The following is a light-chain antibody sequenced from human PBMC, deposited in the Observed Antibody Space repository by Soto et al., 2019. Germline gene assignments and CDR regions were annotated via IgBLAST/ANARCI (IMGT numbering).Light chain of an antibody. V-gene: IGKV1-5*01. Sequence: DIQMTQSPSTLSASVGDRVTITCLASQSISSWLAWYQQKPGKAPSLLITDASKLESGVPPRFNGSRSETEFTLTIRNLQPDDFATYYCQQYNSFPWTFGLGTKVDIK. CDR3: QQYNSFPWT. CDR2: DAS. J-gene: IGKJ1*01. CDR1: QSISSW.